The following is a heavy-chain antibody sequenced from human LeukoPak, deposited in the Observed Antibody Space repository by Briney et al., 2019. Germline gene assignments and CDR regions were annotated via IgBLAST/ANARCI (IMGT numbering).Heavy chain of an antibody. D-gene: IGHD6-19*01. CDR3: ARDLSGWTFDY. J-gene: IGHJ4*02. CDR1: GYTFTAYY. CDR2: INPNSGGT. Sequence: ASVKVSCKASGYTFTAYYMHWVRQAPGQGLEWMGWINPNSGGTNYAQKFQGRVTMTGDTSISTAYMELSRLRSDDTAVYYCARDLSGWTFDYWGQGTLVTVSS. V-gene: IGHV1-2*02.